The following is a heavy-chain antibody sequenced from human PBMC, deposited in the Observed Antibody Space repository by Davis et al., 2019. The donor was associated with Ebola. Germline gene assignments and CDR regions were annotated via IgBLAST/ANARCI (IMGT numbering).Heavy chain of an antibody. Sequence: SETLSLTCTASGGSISSYYWSWIRQPPGKGLEWIGYIYYSGSTNYNPSLKSRVTISVDTSKNQFSLKLSSVTAADTAVYYCARQSSSSWGDYWGQGTLVTVSS. V-gene: IGHV4-59*08. CDR2: IYYSGST. CDR3: ARQSSSSWGDY. CDR1: GGSISSYY. D-gene: IGHD6-6*01. J-gene: IGHJ4*02.